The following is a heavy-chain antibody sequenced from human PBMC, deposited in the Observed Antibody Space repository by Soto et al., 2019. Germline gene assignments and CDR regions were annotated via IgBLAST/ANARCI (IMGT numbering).Heavy chain of an antibody. CDR3: AKSSVRGIQPS. CDR1: GDSLSRGGYY. D-gene: IGHD3-10*01. CDR2: IYFSGSA. V-gene: IGHV4-31*03. J-gene: IGHJ5*02. Sequence: QVQLQESGPGLVKPSQTLSLTCTVSGDSLSRGGYYWSWIRQLPGKGLEWIGYIYFSGSAYYNPSLNSRVTMSIDTSKNQFSLRLTSLTAADTAVYYCAKSSVRGIQPSWGKGTLAIVYS.